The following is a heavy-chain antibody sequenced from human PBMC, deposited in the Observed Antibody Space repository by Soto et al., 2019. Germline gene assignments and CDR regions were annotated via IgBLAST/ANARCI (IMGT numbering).Heavy chain of an antibody. CDR3: AGSIVGATSYYYYYGMDV. J-gene: IGHJ6*02. Sequence: GGSLIRAGAASGLTLTTYSMKWVRQSPGKGLDCVSSISSSSSHIYYADSVRGRFTISRDNSKNTLYLQMNSLRAEDTAVYYCAGSIVGATSYYYYYGMDVWGQGTTVTVSS. D-gene: IGHD1-26*01. CDR1: GLTLTTYS. V-gene: IGHV3-21*01. CDR2: ISSSSSHI.